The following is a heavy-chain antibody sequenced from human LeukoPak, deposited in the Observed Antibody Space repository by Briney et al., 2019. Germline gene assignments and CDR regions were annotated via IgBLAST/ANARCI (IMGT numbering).Heavy chain of an antibody. J-gene: IGHJ5*02. Sequence: ASVKVSCKASGYTFTSYAMNWVRQAPGQGLEWMGWINTNTGNPTYAQGFTGRFVFSLDTSVSTAYLQISSLKAEDTAVYYCARGYSSSWYLSWFDPWGQGTLVTVSS. CDR1: GYTFTSYA. CDR2: INTNTGNP. CDR3: ARGYSSSWYLSWFDP. V-gene: IGHV7-4-1*02. D-gene: IGHD6-13*01.